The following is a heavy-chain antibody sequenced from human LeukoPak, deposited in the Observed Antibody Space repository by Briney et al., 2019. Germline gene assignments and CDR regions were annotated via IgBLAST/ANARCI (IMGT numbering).Heavy chain of an antibody. CDR1: GFTFSSYG. V-gene: IGHV3-33*06. CDR3: AKLMLDGGNVDY. J-gene: IGHJ4*02. Sequence: PGRSLRLSCAASGFTFSSYGMHWVRQAPGKGLEWVAVIWYDGSNKYYADSVKGRFTISRDNSKNTLYLQMNSLRAEDTAVYYCAKLMLDGGNVDYWAREPWSPSPQ. D-gene: IGHD4-23*01. CDR2: IWYDGSNK.